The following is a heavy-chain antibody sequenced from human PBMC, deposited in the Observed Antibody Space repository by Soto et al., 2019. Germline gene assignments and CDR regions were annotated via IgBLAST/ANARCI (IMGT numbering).Heavy chain of an antibody. CDR1: GLSMSTSGVG. CDR3: VHRCRYNRTWYAGFAY. J-gene: IGHJ4*02. D-gene: IGHD1-20*01. CDR2: IYWDDDK. V-gene: IGHV2-5*02. Sequence: QITLKESGPTLVKPTQTLTLTCTLSGLSMSTSGVGVGWIRQPPGKALEWLALIYWDDDKRYSPSLKSRFTSTXXTXKXXVVLTMTHTAPMDTATYYCVHRCRYNRTWYAGFAYWGQGSLVTVSS.